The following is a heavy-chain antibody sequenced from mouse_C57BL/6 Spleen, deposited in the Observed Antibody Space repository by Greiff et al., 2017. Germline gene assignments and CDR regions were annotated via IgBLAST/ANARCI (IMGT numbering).Heavy chain of an antibody. CDR1: GSNIKNTY. J-gene: IGHJ3*01. D-gene: IGHD2-13*01. V-gene: IGHV14-3*01. Sequence: VQLQQSVAELVRPGASVKLSCTASGSNIKNTYMHWVKQRPEQGLEWIGRIDPANGNTTYAPKFQGKATITADKSSNTAYLQLSSLTSEDTAIYYCAASGGDGDSSWFAYWGQGTLLTVSA. CDR3: AASGGDGDSSWFAY. CDR2: IDPANGNT.